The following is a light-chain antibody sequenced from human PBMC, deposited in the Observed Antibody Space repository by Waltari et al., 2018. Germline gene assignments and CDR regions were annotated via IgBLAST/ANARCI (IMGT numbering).Light chain of an antibody. J-gene: IGLJ3*02. V-gene: IGLV8-61*01. CDR2: KAN. Sequence: HTVVTQEPSLSASPGRTVTLTCALSSGPLSSPSYSSCYQQTPGQMPGPLVSKANSRSAGVPDRFAGSVLGNKAVLIITGAQAEDESTYYCLLYMGSGIWVFGGGTKLTVL. CDR1: SGPLSSPSY. CDR3: LLYMGSGIWV.